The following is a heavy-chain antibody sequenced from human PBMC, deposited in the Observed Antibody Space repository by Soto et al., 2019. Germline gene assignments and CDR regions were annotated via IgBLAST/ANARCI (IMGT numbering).Heavy chain of an antibody. CDR1: GFTFSSYS. CDR3: ALGEMATVPFDY. D-gene: IGHD4-4*01. J-gene: IGHJ4*02. V-gene: IGHV3-21*01. Sequence: EVQLVESGGGLVKPGGSLRLSCAASGFTFSSYSMNWVRQAPGKGLEWVASISSGSSYIYYADSLKGRFTISRDNAKSSLYLQMNSWRAEDTAVYSCALGEMATVPFDYWGQGTLVTVSS. CDR2: ISSGSSYI.